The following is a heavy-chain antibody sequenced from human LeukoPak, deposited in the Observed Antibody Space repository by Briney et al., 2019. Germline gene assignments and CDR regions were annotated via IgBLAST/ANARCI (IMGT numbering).Heavy chain of an antibody. CDR2: INHSGST. CDR1: GGSFSGYY. CDR3: ARGCLGELLDAFDI. D-gene: IGHD3-16*01. V-gene: IGHV4-34*01. J-gene: IGHJ3*02. Sequence: SETLSLTCAVYGGSFSGYYWSWIRQPPGKGLEWIGEINHSGSTNYNPSLKSRVTISVDTSKNQFSLKLSSVTAADTAVYYCARGCLGELLDAFDIWGQGTMVTVSS.